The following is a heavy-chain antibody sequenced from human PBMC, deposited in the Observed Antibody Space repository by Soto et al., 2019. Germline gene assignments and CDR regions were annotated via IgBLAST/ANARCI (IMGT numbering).Heavy chain of an antibody. V-gene: IGHV1-69*02. CDR3: ARGPLVVLIYFES. CDR1: GGTFRNYP. Sequence: QVQLVQSGTEVKKPGSSVKVSCKASGGTFRNYPINWVRQAPGQGLEWMGSIFPLTDIPDYAQNFQARLTISADKSLSTAFMELSSLTSDDTAMYFCARGPLVVLIYFESWGQGTLVSVSS. J-gene: IGHJ4*02. CDR2: IFPLTDIP.